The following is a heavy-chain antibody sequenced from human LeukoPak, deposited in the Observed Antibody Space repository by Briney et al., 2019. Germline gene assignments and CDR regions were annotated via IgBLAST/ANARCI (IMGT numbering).Heavy chain of an antibody. V-gene: IGHV4-59*08. Sequence: SETLSLTCTVSGGSISSYYWSWIRQPPGKGLEWIGYIYYSGSTNYNPSLKSRVTISVDTFKNQFSLKLSSVTAADTAVYYCARQGGGFWYFDLWGRGTLVTVSS. CDR3: ARQGGGFWYFDL. J-gene: IGHJ2*01. CDR1: GGSISSYY. CDR2: IYYSGST. D-gene: IGHD6-25*01.